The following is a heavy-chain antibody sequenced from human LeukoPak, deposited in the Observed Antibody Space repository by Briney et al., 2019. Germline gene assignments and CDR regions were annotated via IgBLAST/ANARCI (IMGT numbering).Heavy chain of an antibody. V-gene: IGHV4-59*01. Sequence: SETLSLTCTVSGGSINSDYWTWIRQPPGKGLEWIGHVQYSGSTNYNPSLRGRVTISVDTSMNEFSLRLISVTAADTAVYYCARSRGGSGSYNYYGMDVWGQGTTVTVSS. CDR2: VQYSGST. D-gene: IGHD3-10*01. CDR1: GGSINSDY. CDR3: ARSRGGSGSYNYYGMDV. J-gene: IGHJ6*02.